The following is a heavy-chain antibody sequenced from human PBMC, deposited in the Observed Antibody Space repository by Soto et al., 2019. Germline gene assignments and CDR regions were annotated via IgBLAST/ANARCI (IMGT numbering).Heavy chain of an antibody. CDR2: ISDNGANT. D-gene: IGHD6-25*01. J-gene: IGHJ4*02. Sequence: EVQMLESGGGVVRPGGSLRLSCIASGFTVSNYAMSWVRQAPGKGLEWVSTISDNGANTFIGDSMKDHFDISRDNSKNTVFLHLSTVRAEDTAIYYCARAIGADFFDYWGQGTPVTVSS. V-gene: IGHV3-23*01. CDR3: ARAIGADFFDY. CDR1: GFTVSNYA.